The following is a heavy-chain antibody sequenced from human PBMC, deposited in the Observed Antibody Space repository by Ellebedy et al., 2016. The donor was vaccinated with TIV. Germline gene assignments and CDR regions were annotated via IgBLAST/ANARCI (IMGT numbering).Heavy chain of an antibody. Sequence: GESLKISCAASGFTFSSYAMSWVRQAPGKGLEWVGFIRSKAYGGTTDYAAPVKGRFTISRDDSKSIAYLQMNSLKTEDTAVYYCTRGGSGWYRAHPAFDIWGQGTMVTVSS. CDR3: TRGGSGWYRAHPAFDI. CDR1: GFTFSSYA. J-gene: IGHJ3*02. CDR2: IRSKAYGGTT. V-gene: IGHV3-49*04. D-gene: IGHD6-19*01.